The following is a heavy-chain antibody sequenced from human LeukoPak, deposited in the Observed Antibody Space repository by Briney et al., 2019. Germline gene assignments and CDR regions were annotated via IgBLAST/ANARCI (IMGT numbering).Heavy chain of an antibody. CDR1: GDSISSYY. CDR3: ARDSSGWYRWFDP. CDR2: IYYTGST. V-gene: IGHV4-59*01. Sequence: TSETLSLTCTVSGDSISSYYWSWIRQPPGKGLEWIGYIYYTGSTNYNPSLKSRVTISVDTSKNQFSLKLTSVTAADTAVYYCARDSSGWYRWFDPWGQGTLVTVSS. D-gene: IGHD6-19*01. J-gene: IGHJ5*02.